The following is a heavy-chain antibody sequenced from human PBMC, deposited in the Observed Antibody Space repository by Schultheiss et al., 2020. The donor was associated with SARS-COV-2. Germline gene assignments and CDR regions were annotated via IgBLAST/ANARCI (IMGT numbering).Heavy chain of an antibody. CDR1: GYTFNGYS. V-gene: IGHV1-8*01. CDR2: MHPHSGNT. Sequence: ASVKVSCKASGYTFNGYSINWVRQASGQGLEWMGWMHPHSGNTGHAQKFQGRVTMTSNSSISTVYMELSSLRSEDTAVYYCAREGDSSSSDFDYWGQGTLVTVSS. D-gene: IGHD6-6*01. J-gene: IGHJ4*02. CDR3: AREGDSSSSDFDY.